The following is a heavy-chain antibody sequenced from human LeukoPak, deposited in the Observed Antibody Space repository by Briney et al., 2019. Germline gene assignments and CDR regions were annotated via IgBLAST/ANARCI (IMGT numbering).Heavy chain of an antibody. V-gene: IGHV4-30-2*01. CDR2: IYHSGST. Sequence: SETLSLTCAVSGGSISSGGYSWSWIRQPPGKGLEWIGYIYHSGSTYYNPSLKSRVTISVDRSKNQFSLKLSSVTAADTAVYYCARGGHSPRSWFDPWGQGTLVTVSS. CDR1: GGSISSGGYS. D-gene: IGHD1-26*01. J-gene: IGHJ5*02. CDR3: ARGGHSPRSWFDP.